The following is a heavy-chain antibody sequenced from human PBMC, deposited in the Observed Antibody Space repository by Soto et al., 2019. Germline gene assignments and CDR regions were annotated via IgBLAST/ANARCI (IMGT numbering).Heavy chain of an antibody. CDR1: GGSISSYY. CDR3: AREPLYYYDSSGYYP. Sequence: PSETLSLTCTVSGGSISSYYWSWIRQPPGKGLEWIGYIYYSGSTNYNPSLKSRVTISVDTSKNQFSLKLSSVTAADTAVYYCAREPLYYYDSSGYYPWGQGTLVTVS. V-gene: IGHV4-59*01. J-gene: IGHJ5*02. CDR2: IYYSGST. D-gene: IGHD3-22*01.